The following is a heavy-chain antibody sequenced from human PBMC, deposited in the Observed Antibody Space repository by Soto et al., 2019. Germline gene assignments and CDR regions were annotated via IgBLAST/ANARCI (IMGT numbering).Heavy chain of an antibody. Sequence: VQLQESGPGLVKPSGTLSLTCAVSSGSISSSNWWSWVRQPPGKGLEWIGEIYHSGSTNYNPSLKSRVTISVDKSKNQFSLKLSSVTAADTAVYYCARDRCSGGSCHDSYYYYMDVWGKGTTVTVSS. V-gene: IGHV4-4*02. CDR1: SGSISSSNW. CDR3: ARDRCSGGSCHDSYYYYMDV. D-gene: IGHD2-15*01. J-gene: IGHJ6*03. CDR2: IYHSGST.